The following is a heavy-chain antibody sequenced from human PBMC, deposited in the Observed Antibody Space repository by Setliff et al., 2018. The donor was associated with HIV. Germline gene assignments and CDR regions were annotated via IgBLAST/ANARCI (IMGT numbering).Heavy chain of an antibody. J-gene: IGHJ5*01. Sequence: KASETLSLTCTVSGGPISTNDYYWGFIRQSPGKGLEWIASVHYGGSTNYNPSLKSRVTIFVDTSRNQFSLRMTSVTAADTALYFCARHGSALTGDGHRLDSWGQGILVTVSS. V-gene: IGHV4-39*01. D-gene: IGHD7-27*01. CDR3: ARHGSALTGDGHRLDS. CDR1: GGPISTNDYY. CDR2: VHYGGST.